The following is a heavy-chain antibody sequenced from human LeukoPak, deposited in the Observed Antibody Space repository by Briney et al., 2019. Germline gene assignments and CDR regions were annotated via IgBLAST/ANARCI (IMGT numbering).Heavy chain of an antibody. J-gene: IGHJ4*02. Sequence: GGSLRLSCAAFGFTVSSNYMSWVRQAPGKGLEWVSVIYSGGSTYYADSVKGRFTISRDNAKNSLYLQMNSLRAEDTAVYYCARDNIPSLYYFDYWGQGTLVTVSS. CDR2: IYSGGST. V-gene: IGHV3-53*01. CDR3: ARDNIPSLYYFDY. CDR1: GFTVSSNY.